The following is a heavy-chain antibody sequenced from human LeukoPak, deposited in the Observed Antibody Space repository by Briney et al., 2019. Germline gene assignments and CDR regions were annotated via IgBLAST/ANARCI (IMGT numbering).Heavy chain of an antibody. CDR3: ASYDFWSGYSIGYFDY. CDR2: IYYSGST. J-gene: IGHJ4*02. V-gene: IGHV4-30-4*08. Sequence: SSETLSLTCTVSGGSISSGDYYWRWIRQPPGKGLEWIGYIYYSGSTYYNPSLKSRVTISVDTSKNQFSLKLSSVTAADTAVYYCASYDFWSGYSIGYFDYWGQGTLVTVSS. CDR1: GGSISSGDYY. D-gene: IGHD3-3*01.